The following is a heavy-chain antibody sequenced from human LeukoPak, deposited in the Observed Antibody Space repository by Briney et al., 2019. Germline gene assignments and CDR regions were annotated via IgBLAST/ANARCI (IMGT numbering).Heavy chain of an antibody. CDR2: INWNGGST. J-gene: IGHJ4*02. CDR3: AREGMAGRGLFDC. V-gene: IGHV3-20*04. CDR1: GFTFDDYA. D-gene: IGHD5-24*01. Sequence: GGSLRLSCAASGFTFDDYAMSWVRQAPGKGLEWVSGINWNGGSTVYGDSVKGRFTISRDNPKNSLYLQMNSLRAEDTAFYYCAREGMAGRGLFDCWGQGTLVTVSS.